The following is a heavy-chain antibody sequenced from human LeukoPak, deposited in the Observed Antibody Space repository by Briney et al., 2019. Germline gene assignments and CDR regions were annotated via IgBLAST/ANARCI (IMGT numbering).Heavy chain of an antibody. CDR1: GFTFSNAW. D-gene: IGHD4-17*01. CDR3: ARDTRYGDNDY. J-gene: IGHJ4*02. V-gene: IGHV3-7*05. CDR2: IKEDGSEK. Sequence: GGSLRLSCAASGFTFSNAWMSWVRQAPGKGLEWVANIKEDGSEKNYVDSVKGRFTISRDNAKNSVFLQMNSLRAEDTAVYYCARDTRYGDNDYWGQGTLVTVS.